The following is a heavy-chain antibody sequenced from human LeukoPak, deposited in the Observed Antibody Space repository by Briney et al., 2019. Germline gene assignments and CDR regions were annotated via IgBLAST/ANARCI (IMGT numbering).Heavy chain of an antibody. CDR1: GFTFSSYA. CDR2: IRSKTYGGTT. CDR3: TNEYFDY. J-gene: IGHJ4*02. Sequence: GGSLRLSCAASGFTFSSYAMSWVRQAPGQGLEWVGFIRSKTYGGTTEYAASVKGRFTISRDDSKSIAYLQLNSLKTEDTAVYYCTNEYFDYWGQGTLVTVSS. D-gene: IGHD1-1*01. V-gene: IGHV3-49*04.